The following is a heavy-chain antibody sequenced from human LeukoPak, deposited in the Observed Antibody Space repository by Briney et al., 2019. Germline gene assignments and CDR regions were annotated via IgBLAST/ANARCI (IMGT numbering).Heavy chain of an antibody. Sequence: SETLSLTCAVHGGSFSGYYWNWIRQPPGKGLEWIGEINHSGSTNYNPSLKSRVTISVDTSKNQFSLKLSSVTAADTAVYYCARRLRLRQHFDYWGQGTPVTVSS. CDR2: INHSGST. CDR3: ARRLRLRQHFDY. D-gene: IGHD5-12*01. J-gene: IGHJ4*02. V-gene: IGHV4-34*01. CDR1: GGSFSGYY.